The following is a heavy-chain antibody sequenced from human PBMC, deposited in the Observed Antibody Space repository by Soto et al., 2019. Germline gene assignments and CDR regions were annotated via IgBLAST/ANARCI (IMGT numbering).Heavy chain of an antibody. CDR2: IDSDGSST. Sequence: EVQLVESGGGLVQPGGSLRLSCVASGFTFSTYWMHWVRQGPGKGLVWVSHIDSDGSSTTYADSVKGRFTISRDNAKNTLYLQMNSLRVEDTAVYYCVRDDFGLGIGSWGQGTLVTVSS. J-gene: IGHJ4*02. D-gene: IGHD3-10*01. V-gene: IGHV3-74*01. CDR1: GFTFSTYW. CDR3: VRDDFGLGIGS.